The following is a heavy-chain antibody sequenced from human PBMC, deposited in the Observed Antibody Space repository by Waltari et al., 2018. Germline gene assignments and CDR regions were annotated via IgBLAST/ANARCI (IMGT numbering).Heavy chain of an antibody. J-gene: IGHJ4*02. D-gene: IGHD3-10*01. V-gene: IGHV1-69*13. Sequence: QVQLVQSGAEVKKPGSSVKVSCKASGGTFSSYAISWVRQAPGQGLEWMGGINPIFGTANYAQKCQGRVTSTADESTSTAYMELSSLRSEDTAVYYCARNYGSVYYFDYWGQGTLVTVSS. CDR2: INPIFGTA. CDR1: GGTFSSYA. CDR3: ARNYGSVYYFDY.